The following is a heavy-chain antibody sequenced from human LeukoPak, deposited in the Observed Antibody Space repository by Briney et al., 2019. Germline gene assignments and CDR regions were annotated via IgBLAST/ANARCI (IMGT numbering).Heavy chain of an antibody. CDR3: ARAAGGQQLVWGAFDI. Sequence: SETLSLTCAVYGGSFSGYYWSWIRQPPGKGLEWIGEINHSGSTNYNPSLKSRVTISVDTSKNQFSLKLSSVTAADTAVYYCARAAGGQQLVWGAFDIWGQGTMVTVSS. D-gene: IGHD6-13*01. J-gene: IGHJ3*02. CDR2: INHSGST. V-gene: IGHV4-34*01. CDR1: GGSFSGYY.